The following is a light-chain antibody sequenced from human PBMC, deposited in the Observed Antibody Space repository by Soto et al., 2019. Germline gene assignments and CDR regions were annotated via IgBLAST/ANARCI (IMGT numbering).Light chain of an antibody. CDR1: QSVSSY. CDR2: DAS. J-gene: IGKJ2*02. V-gene: IGKV3-11*01. CDR3: QQRSNWPLCT. Sequence: EIVLTQSPATLSLSPGERATLSCRASQSVSSYLAWYQQRPGQAPRRLIYDASNRATGIPARFSGSGSGTDFTLTISSLVPEDFAVYYCQQRSNWPLCTFGQGTKLEIK.